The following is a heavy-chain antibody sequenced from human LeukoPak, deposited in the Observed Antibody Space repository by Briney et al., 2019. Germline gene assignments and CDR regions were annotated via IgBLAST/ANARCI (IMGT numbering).Heavy chain of an antibody. J-gene: IGHJ4*02. V-gene: IGHV3-20*04. D-gene: IGHD3-10*01. CDR1: GFTFDDYG. CDR2: INWNGGST. Sequence: GGSLRLSCAASGFTFDDYGMSWVRQAPGKGLEWVSGINWNGGSTYYADSVKGRFTISRDNSKNTLYLQMNSLRAEDTAVYYCAAGGSGGYHYWGQGTLVTVSS. CDR3: AAGGSGGYHY.